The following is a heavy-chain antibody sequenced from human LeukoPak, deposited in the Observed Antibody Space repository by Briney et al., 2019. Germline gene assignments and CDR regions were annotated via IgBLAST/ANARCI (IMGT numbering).Heavy chain of an antibody. CDR2: FDPEDGET. V-gene: IGHV1-24*01. J-gene: IGHJ4*02. CDR1: GNTLTELS. Sequence: ASVKVSCKVAGNTLTELSIHWVRQAPGKGLEWMGGFDPEDGETFTARMFQGRLTMTEDTPTDTAYMELVSLRSEDSAVYYCAAYSYGSGSFDSWGLGTLVIVSS. D-gene: IGHD3-10*01. CDR3: AAYSYGSGSFDS.